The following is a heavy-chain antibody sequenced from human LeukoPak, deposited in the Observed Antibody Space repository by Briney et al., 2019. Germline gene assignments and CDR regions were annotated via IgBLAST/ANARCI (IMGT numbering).Heavy chain of an antibody. CDR2: ISSSSSYI. CDR3: TRACVYYDSSGCDY. J-gene: IGHJ4*02. V-gene: IGHV3-21*01. Sequence: GGSLRLSCTASGFTFSSYFMNWVRQAPGKGLEWVSSISSSSSYIYYADSVKGRFTISRDNARNSLYLQMNSLRAEDTAVYYCTRACVYYDSSGCDYWGQGTLVTVSS. D-gene: IGHD3-22*01. CDR1: GFTFSSYF.